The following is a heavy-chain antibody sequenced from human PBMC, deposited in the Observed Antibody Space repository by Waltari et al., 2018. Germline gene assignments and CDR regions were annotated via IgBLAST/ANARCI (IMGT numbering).Heavy chain of an antibody. D-gene: IGHD2-8*02. Sequence: QVQLVESGGGVVQPGRSLRLSWSSSGFTFSSSGMLWVRQTTGRGLEWVAVISSDGSRKSYADSVKGRFSISRGNSKNSLSLEMNSLRPEDTAVYYCASCTGGNCYYYGFDVWGQGTTVTVSS. CDR3: ASCTGGNCYYYGFDV. V-gene: IGHV3-30-3*02. J-gene: IGHJ6*02. CDR1: GFTFSSSG. CDR2: ISSDGSRK.